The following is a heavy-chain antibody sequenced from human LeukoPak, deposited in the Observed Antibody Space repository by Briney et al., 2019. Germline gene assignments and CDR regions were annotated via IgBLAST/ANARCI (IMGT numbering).Heavy chain of an antibody. CDR2: IYYSGST. CDR1: GGSISSYY. J-gene: IGHJ5*02. CDR3: ARHIVVVVAAADTMYNWFDP. D-gene: IGHD2-15*01. V-gene: IGHV4-59*08. Sequence: SETLSLTCTVSGGSISSYYWSWIRQPPGKGLEWIGYIYYSGSTNYNPSLKSRVTISVDTSKNQFSLKLSSVTAADTAVYYCARHIVVVVAAADTMYNWFDPWGQGTLVTVSS.